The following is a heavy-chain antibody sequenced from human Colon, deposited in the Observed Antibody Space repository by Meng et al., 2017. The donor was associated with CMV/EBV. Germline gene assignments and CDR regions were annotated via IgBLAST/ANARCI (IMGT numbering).Heavy chain of an antibody. Sequence: GLFWVRQAPGKGLEWVASISSDGSDKFYADSVKGRFLISRDNSKNTQFLEMTSLKDEDTALYFCATGGGTQAAALGVFDFWGQGTLVTVSS. D-gene: IGHD6-25*01. J-gene: IGHJ4*02. V-gene: IGHV3-33*07. CDR1: G. CDR2: ISSDGSDK. CDR3: ATGGGTQAAALGVFDF.